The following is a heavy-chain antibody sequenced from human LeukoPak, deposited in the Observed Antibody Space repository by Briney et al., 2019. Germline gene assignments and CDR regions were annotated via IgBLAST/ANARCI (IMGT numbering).Heavy chain of an antibody. CDR3: AKDLDTAMVTGNDFDY. Sequence: GGSPRLSCAASGFTFSSYAMSWVRQAPGKGLEWVSAISGSGGSTYYADSVKGRFTISRDNSKNTLYLQMNSLRAEDTAVYYCAKDLDTAMVTGNDFDYWGQGTLVTVSS. CDR2: ISGSGGST. J-gene: IGHJ4*02. V-gene: IGHV3-23*01. D-gene: IGHD5-18*01. CDR1: GFTFSSYA.